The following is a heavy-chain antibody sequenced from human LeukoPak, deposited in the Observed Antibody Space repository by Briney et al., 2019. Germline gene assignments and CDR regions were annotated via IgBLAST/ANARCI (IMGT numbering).Heavy chain of an antibody. Sequence: GGSLRLSCAASGFAHSSNYMSWIRQAPGKGLEWVSVIYSGGSTYYADSVKGRFTISRDNSKNTLYLQMNSLGAEDTAVYYCVSDFWSAYHFDSWGQGTLVTVSS. V-gene: IGHV3-53*01. CDR3: VSDFWSAYHFDS. CDR1: GFAHSSNY. D-gene: IGHD3-3*01. CDR2: IYSGGST. J-gene: IGHJ4*02.